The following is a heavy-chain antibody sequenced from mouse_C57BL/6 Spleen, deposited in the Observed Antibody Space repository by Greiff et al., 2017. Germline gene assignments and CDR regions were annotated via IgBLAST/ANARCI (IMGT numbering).Heavy chain of an antibody. CDR3: ARSGYYYGSSPYFDC. V-gene: IGHV1-69*01. Sequence: QVQLQQSGAELVMPGASVKLSCKASGYTFTSYWMHWVKQRPGQGLEWIGEIDPSDSYTNYNQKFKGKSTLTVDKSSSTAYMQLSSLTSEDSAVYNCARSGYYYGSSPYFDCWGQGTTLTVST. CDR2: IDPSDSYT. J-gene: IGHJ2*01. CDR1: GYTFTSYW. D-gene: IGHD1-1*01.